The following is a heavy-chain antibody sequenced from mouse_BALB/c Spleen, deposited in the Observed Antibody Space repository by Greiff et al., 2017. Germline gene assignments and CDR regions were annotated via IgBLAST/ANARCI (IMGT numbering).Heavy chain of an antibody. CDR2: INPNNGGT. Sequence: VQLQQSGPELVKPGASVKIPCKASGYTFTDYNMDWVKQSHGKSLEWIGDINPNNGGTNYNQKFKGKATLTVDKSSSAAYMELRSLTSEDTAVYYCARNYYGNDYSWFAYWGQGTLVTVSA. D-gene: IGHD2-2*01. J-gene: IGHJ3*01. CDR3: ARNYYGNDYSWFAY. CDR1: GYTFTDYN. V-gene: IGHV1-18*01.